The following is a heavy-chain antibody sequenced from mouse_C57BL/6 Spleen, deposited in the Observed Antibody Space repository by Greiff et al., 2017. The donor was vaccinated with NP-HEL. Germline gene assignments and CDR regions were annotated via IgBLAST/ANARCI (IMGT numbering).Heavy chain of an antibody. CDR2: INPSTGGT. Sequence: EVQLQQSGPELVKPGASVKISCKASGYSFTGYYMNWVKQSPEKSLEWIGEINPSTGGTTYNQKFKAKATLTVDKSSSTAYMQLTSLTSVDSAVYYCARSYDYDGYFDVWGPGTTVTVSS. CDR1: GYSFTGYY. J-gene: IGHJ1*01. V-gene: IGHV1-42*01. CDR3: ARSYDYDGYFDV. D-gene: IGHD2-4*01.